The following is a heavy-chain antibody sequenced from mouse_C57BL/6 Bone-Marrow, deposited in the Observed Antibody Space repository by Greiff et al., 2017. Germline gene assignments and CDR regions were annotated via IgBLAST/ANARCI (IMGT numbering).Heavy chain of an antibody. CDR2: IYPRSGNT. V-gene: IGHV1-81*01. Sequence: QVQLKQSGAELARPGTSVKLSCKASGYTFTSYGISWVKQRTGQGLEWIGEIYPRSGNTYYNEKFKGKATLTADKSSSTAYMELRSLTSEDSAVYFCARDGYSLYWYFDVWGTGTTVTVSS. CDR3: ARDGYSLYWYFDV. J-gene: IGHJ1*03. D-gene: IGHD2-3*01. CDR1: GYTFTSYG.